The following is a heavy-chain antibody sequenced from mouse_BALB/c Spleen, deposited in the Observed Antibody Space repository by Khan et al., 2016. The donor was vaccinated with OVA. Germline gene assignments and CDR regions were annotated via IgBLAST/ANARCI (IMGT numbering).Heavy chain of an antibody. J-gene: IGHJ2*01. CDR2: TNPTNGRT. CDR3: ARIKKIVATYFDY. CDR1: GYTFTSYC. Sequence: VQLQESGAELVKAGASVKMSCKASGYTFTSYCMHWVKQRLGQGLEWFAETNPTNGRTYYNEKFKSKATLTVDKSSSTAYMLLSGPTCEDSAVYYCARIKKIVATYFDYWGQGTTLTVSS. V-gene: IGHV1S81*02. D-gene: IGHD1-1*01.